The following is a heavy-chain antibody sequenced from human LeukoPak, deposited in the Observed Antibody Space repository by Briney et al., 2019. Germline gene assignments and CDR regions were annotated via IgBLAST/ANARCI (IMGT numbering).Heavy chain of an antibody. CDR3: ARGYCSGGSCLYDY. CDR2: ISAYNGNT. V-gene: IGHV1-18*01. J-gene: IGHJ4*02. CDR1: GGTFSSYA. D-gene: IGHD2-15*01. Sequence: ASVKVSCKASGGTFSSYAISWVRQAPGQGLEWMGWISAYNGNTNYAQKLQGRVTMTTDTSTSTAYMELRSLRSDDTAVYYCARGYCSGGSCLYDYWGQGTLVTVSS.